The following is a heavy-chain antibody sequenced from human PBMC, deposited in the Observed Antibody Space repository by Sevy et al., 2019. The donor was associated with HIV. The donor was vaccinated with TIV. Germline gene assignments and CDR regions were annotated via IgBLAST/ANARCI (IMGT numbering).Heavy chain of an antibody. D-gene: IGHD5-12*01. CDR1: GFTLSSYS. CDR2: ISSSSSYI. V-gene: IGHV3-21*01. Sequence: GGSLRLSCSASGFTLSSYSMNWVRQAPGKGLEWVSSISSSSSYIYYADSVKGRFTISRDNAKNSLYLQMNSLRAEDTAVYYCARDSRHGYNSFWYFDLWGRGTLVTVSS. CDR3: ARDSRHGYNSFWYFDL. J-gene: IGHJ2*01.